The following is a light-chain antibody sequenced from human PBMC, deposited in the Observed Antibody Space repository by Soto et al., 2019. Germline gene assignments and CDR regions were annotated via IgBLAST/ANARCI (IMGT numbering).Light chain of an antibody. CDR3: GAWDGSLNTQV. V-gene: IGLV1-51*01. J-gene: IGLJ2*01. CDR2: DND. Sequence: QSVLTQPPSVSAAPGQKVTISCSGSSSIIGNNYVSWYQQLPGTAPKLLIYDNDKRPSGIPDRFSGSKSGTSATLGITGLQTGDEADYYCGAWDGSLNTQVFGGGTKLTVL. CDR1: SSIIGNNY.